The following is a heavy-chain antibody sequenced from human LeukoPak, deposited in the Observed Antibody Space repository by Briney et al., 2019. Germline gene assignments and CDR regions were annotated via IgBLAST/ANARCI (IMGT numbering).Heavy chain of an antibody. Sequence: GGSLRLSCAPSGFTFSSYSMSWVRLAPGNWLGWLSAISGSGCSTYYAASVKGRFTIARDNSKNTLYLQMNSLRAEDTAVYYCARDRSKMPFDYGGEATLVTVSA. J-gene: IGHJ4*02. CDR1: GFTFSSYS. D-gene: IGHD1-14*01. CDR3: ARDRSKMPFDY. CDR2: ISGSGCST. V-gene: IGHV3-23*01.